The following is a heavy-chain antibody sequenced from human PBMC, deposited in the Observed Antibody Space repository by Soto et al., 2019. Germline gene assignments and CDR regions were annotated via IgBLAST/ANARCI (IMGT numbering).Heavy chain of an antibody. Sequence: QVQLQESGPGLVKPSQTLSLTCTVSGGSISSGGYYWSWIRQHPGKGLEWIGYIYYSGSTYYNPSLKIRVTISVDTSKNQFSLKLSSVTAADTAVYYCAREGVMGIAAARGGGLGMDVWGQGTTVTVSS. CDR1: GGSISSGGYY. V-gene: IGHV4-31*03. CDR2: IYYSGST. J-gene: IGHJ6*02. CDR3: AREGVMGIAAARGGGLGMDV. D-gene: IGHD6-13*01.